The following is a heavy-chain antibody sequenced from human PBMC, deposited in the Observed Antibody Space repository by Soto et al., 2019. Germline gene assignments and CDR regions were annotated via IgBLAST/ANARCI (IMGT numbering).Heavy chain of an antibody. V-gene: IGHV1-69*13. Sequence: SVKVSCKASGGTFSSYAISWVRQAPGQGLEWMGGIIPIFGTANYAQKFQGRVTITADESTSTAYMELSSLRSEDTAVYYCARDRNNWNYTNYYGMDVWGQGTTVTVSS. D-gene: IGHD1-7*01. CDR3: ARDRNNWNYTNYYGMDV. J-gene: IGHJ6*02. CDR1: GGTFSSYA. CDR2: IIPIFGTA.